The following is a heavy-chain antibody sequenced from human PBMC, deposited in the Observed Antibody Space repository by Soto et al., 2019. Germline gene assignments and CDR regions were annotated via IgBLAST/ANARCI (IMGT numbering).Heavy chain of an antibody. Sequence: SETLSLTCAVYGGSFSGYYWSWIRQPPGKGLEWIGEINHSGSTNYNPSLKSRVTISVDTSRNQFSLKLSSVTAADTAVYYCARGSNQGVAGMGFDYWGQGTLVTVSS. CDR3: ARGSNQGVAGMGFDY. D-gene: IGHD6-19*01. V-gene: IGHV4-34*01. CDR2: INHSGST. J-gene: IGHJ4*02. CDR1: GGSFSGYY.